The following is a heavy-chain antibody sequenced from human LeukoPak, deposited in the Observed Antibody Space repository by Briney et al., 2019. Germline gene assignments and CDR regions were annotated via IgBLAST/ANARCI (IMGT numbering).Heavy chain of an antibody. V-gene: IGHV3-33*01. J-gene: IGHJ4*02. CDR3: SRDRSRLWFGESHFDY. CDR1: GFTFSSYG. D-gene: IGHD3-10*01. CDR2: IWYDESNR. Sequence: GRSLRLSCAASGFTFSSYGMHWVRQAPGKGLKWGAIIWYDESNRYYADSVKGRFTISRDNSKNTLYLQMNSLIAEDTAVYYCSRDRSRLWFGESHFDYWGQGTLVTVSS.